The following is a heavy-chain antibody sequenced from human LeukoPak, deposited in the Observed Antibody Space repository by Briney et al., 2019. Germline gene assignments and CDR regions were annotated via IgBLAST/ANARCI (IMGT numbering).Heavy chain of an antibody. CDR1: GFTFSSYA. Sequence: GGSLRLSCAASGFTFSSYAMSWVRQAPGKGLEWVANIKQDGSEKNYVDSVKGRFIISRDNAKNSLYLQMNTLRADDTAVYYCARDGFGTGSNWGQGTLVTVSS. J-gene: IGHJ4*02. CDR3: ARDGFGTGSN. D-gene: IGHD3-16*01. V-gene: IGHV3-7*03. CDR2: IKQDGSEK.